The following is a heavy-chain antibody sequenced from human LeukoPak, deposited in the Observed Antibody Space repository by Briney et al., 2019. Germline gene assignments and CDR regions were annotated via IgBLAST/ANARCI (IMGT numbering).Heavy chain of an antibody. CDR1: GFTFSNAW. J-gene: IGHJ4*02. Sequence: RTGGSLRLSCAASGFTFSNAWLSWVRQAPGKGLDWVGRIKSKTHGGTTDYATPVKGRFTISRDDSKNTLYLQMNSLRTEDTAVYYCTTSLTPGVDYWGQGTLVTVSS. D-gene: IGHD1-14*01. CDR2: IKSKTHGGTT. CDR3: TTSLTPGVDY. V-gene: IGHV3-15*01.